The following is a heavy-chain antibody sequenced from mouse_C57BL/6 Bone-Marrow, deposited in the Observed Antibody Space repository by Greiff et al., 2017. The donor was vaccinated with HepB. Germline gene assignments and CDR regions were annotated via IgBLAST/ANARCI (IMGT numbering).Heavy chain of an antibody. Sequence: QVQLQQPGAELVKPGASVKLSCKASGYTFTSYWMQWVKQRPGQGLEWIGEIDPSDSYTNYNQKFKGKATLTVDTSSSTAYMQLSSLTSEDSAVYYCARSRDYAWFAYWGQGTLVTVSA. D-gene: IGHD2-4*01. CDR3: ARSRDYAWFAY. V-gene: IGHV1-50*01. J-gene: IGHJ3*01. CDR1: GYTFTSYW. CDR2: IDPSDSYT.